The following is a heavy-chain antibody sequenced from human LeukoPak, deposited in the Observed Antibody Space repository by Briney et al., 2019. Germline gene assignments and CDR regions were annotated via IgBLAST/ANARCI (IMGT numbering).Heavy chain of an antibody. CDR1: GYTFTSYY. J-gene: IGHJ3*02. Sequence: ASVKVSCKASGYTFTSYYMHWVRQAPGQGLEWMGIINPSGGSTSYAQKFQGRVTMTRDTSTSTVYMEPSSLRSEDTAVYYCARAAVAEDAFDIWGQGTMVTVSS. V-gene: IGHV1-46*01. CDR2: INPSGGST. D-gene: IGHD6-19*01. CDR3: ARAAVAEDAFDI.